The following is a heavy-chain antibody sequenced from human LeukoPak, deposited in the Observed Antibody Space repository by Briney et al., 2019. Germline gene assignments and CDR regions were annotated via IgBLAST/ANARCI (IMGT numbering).Heavy chain of an antibody. D-gene: IGHD3-10*01. CDR2: ISWNSGSI. CDR1: GFTFDDYA. Sequence: PGGSLRLSCAASGFTFDDYAMHWVRQAPGKGLEWVSGISWNSGSIGYADSVKGRFTISRDNAKNSLYLQMNSLRAEDTALYYCAKMGGSGSYYFDYWGQGTLVTVSS. J-gene: IGHJ4*02. V-gene: IGHV3-9*01. CDR3: AKMGGSGSYYFDY.